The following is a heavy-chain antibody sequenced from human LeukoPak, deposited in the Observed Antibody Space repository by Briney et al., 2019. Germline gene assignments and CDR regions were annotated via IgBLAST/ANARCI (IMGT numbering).Heavy chain of an antibody. J-gene: IGHJ3*02. V-gene: IGHV4-4*02. CDR3: ATQQWPPAEGAFDI. Sequence: PSGTLSLTCAVSGVSINNNKWWSWVRRPPGKGLEWIGEIHPSGSTTYNPSLKSRVTMSVDKSKNRFSLKLTSVTAADTAVYYCATQQWPPAEGAFDIWGQGTMVTVSS. CDR2: IHPSGST. D-gene: IGHD6-19*01. CDR1: GVSINNNKW.